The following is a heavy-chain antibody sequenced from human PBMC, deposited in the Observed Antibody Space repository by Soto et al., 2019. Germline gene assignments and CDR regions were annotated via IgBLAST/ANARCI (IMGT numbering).Heavy chain of an antibody. CDR1: GFTFSSYA. CDR2: ISGSGGST. J-gene: IGHJ6*03. CDR3: AKSYCSSTSCPHYYYMDV. D-gene: IGHD2-2*01. Sequence: GGSLRLSCAASGFTFSSYAMSWVRQAPGKGLEWVSAISGSGGSTYYADSVKGRFTISRDNSKNTLYLQMNSLRAEDTAVYYCAKSYCSSTSCPHYYYMDVWGKGTTVTVSS. V-gene: IGHV3-23*01.